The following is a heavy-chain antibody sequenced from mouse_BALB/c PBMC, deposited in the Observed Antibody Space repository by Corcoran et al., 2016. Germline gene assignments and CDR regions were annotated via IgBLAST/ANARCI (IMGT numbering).Heavy chain of an antibody. CDR2: IWWDVDK. D-gene: IGHD3-3*01. V-gene: IGHV8-8*01. CDR3: ARRDLARGYAY. Sequence: QVNLKESGPGILKPSQTLGLTCSFSGFSLRTSGLGVGWIRQPSGKGLEWLAHIWWDVDKYYNLSLKSQLTISKETSRNQVFLKITSVDTADTATYVCARRDLARGYAYCGQGTLVTVSA. J-gene: IGHJ3*01. CDR1: GFSLRTSGLG.